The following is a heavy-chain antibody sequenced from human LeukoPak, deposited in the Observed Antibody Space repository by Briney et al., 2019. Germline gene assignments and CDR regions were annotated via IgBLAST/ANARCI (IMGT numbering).Heavy chain of an antibody. Sequence: ASVKVCCKASGYTFTGYYMHWVRQAPGQGLEWMGWINPNSGDTNYAQKFQGRVTMTRDTSISTAYMELSRLRSDDTAVYYCAREMYYDFWRGSDYWGQGTLVTVSS. CDR3: AREMYYDFWRGSDY. CDR2: INPNSGDT. CDR1: GYTFTGYY. D-gene: IGHD3-3*01. J-gene: IGHJ4*02. V-gene: IGHV1-2*02.